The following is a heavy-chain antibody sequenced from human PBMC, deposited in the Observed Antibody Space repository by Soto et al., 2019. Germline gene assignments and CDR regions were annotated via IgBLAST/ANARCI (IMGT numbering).Heavy chain of an antibody. CDR1: GFTFSSYS. CDR3: ARVGGEAEMSGLGDPLGY. V-gene: IGHV3-21*01. D-gene: IGHD2-21*02. J-gene: IGHJ4*02. Sequence: EVQLVESGGGLVKPGGSLRLSCAASGFTFSSYSMNWVRQAPGKGLEWVSSISSSSSYIYYADSVKGRFTISRDNAKNSLYLQMNSLRAEDTAVYYCARVGGEAEMSGLGDPLGYWGQGTLVTVSS. CDR2: ISSSSSYI.